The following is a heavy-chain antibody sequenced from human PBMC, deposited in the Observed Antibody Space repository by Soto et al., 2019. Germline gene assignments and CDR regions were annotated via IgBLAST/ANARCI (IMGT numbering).Heavy chain of an antibody. J-gene: IGHJ4*02. V-gene: IGHV3-15*01. CDR2: IKSKSDGGAR. CDR3: VEGWNDF. Sequence: EVQLVESGGDLVKPGGSLRLSCVTSGFMFSSAWMSWVRQAPGKGLEWVGRIKSKSDGGARDYAAPVKDRFSISRDDSKNTVYLQMNSLRAEDTAVYYCVEGWNDFWGQGTLVTVSS. CDR1: GFMFSSAW. D-gene: IGHD1-1*01.